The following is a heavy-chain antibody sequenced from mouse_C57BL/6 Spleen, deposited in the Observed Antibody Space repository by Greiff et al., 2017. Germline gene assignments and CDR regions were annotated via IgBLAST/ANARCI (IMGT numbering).Heavy chain of an antibody. Sequence: QVQLQQSGAELVKPGASVKISCKASGYAFSIYWMNWVKQRPGKGLEWIGQIYPGDGDTNYNGKFKGKATLTADKSSSTAYMQLSSLTSEDSAVYFCAREDYSYAMDYWGQGTSVTVSS. CDR1: GYAFSIYW. V-gene: IGHV1-80*01. CDR3: AREDYSYAMDY. J-gene: IGHJ4*01. CDR2: IYPGDGDT.